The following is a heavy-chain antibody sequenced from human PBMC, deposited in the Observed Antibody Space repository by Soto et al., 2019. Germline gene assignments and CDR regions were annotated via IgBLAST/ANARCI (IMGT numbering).Heavy chain of an antibody. Sequence: QVQLVESGGGVVQPGRSLRLSCAASGFTFRGYGMHWVRQDPGRGLEWVALISYDGSIKYSADSVRGRFTISRDNSKNTLYLPMNSLRAEATAVYYCANSEYSRYKNIDVWGQGTTVTVSS. CDR1: GFTFRGYG. CDR3: ANSEYSRYKNIDV. V-gene: IGHV3-30*18. J-gene: IGHJ6*02. D-gene: IGHD5-18*01. CDR2: ISYDGSIK.